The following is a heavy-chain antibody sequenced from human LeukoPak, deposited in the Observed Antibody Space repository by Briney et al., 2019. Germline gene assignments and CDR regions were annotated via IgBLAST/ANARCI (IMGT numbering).Heavy chain of an antibody. Sequence: SVKVSCKASGGTFSSYAISWMRQAPGQGLEWMGRIIPIFGTANYAQKFQGRVTITTDESTSTAYMELSSLRSEDTAVYYCARERLGTLGTVTTLWATNQYYFDYWGQGTLVTVSS. CDR3: ARERLGTLGTVTTLWATNQYYFDY. J-gene: IGHJ4*02. CDR2: IIPIFGTA. CDR1: GGTFSSYA. D-gene: IGHD4-17*01. V-gene: IGHV1-69*05.